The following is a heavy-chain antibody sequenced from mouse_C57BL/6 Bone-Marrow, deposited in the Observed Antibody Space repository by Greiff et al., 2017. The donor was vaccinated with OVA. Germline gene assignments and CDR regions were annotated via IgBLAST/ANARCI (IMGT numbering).Heavy chain of an antibody. CDR1: GYTFTSYW. D-gene: IGHD1-1*01. Sequence: QVQLQQPGAELVKPGASVKMSCKASGYTFTSYWITWVKQRHGQGLEWIGDIYPGSGSTNYNEKFKGKATLTVDTSSSTAYMQLSSLTSEDSAVYYCARFSTKVVTSFDYWGEGTTLTVSS. CDR3: ARFSTKVVTSFDY. J-gene: IGHJ2*01. V-gene: IGHV1-55*01. CDR2: IYPGSGST.